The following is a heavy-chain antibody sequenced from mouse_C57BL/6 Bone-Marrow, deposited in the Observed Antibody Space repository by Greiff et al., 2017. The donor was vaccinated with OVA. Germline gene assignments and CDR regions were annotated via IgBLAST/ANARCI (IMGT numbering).Heavy chain of an antibody. CDR1: GYTFTSYW. D-gene: IGHD1-1*02. J-gene: IGHJ2*01. V-gene: IGHV1-50*01. CDR2: IDPSDSYT. CDR3: ARDPYYASYYCDD. Sequence: VQLQQPGAELVKPGASVKLSCKASGYTFTSYWMQRVKQRPGQGLEWIGEIDPSDSYTNYNQKFKGKATLTVDTSSSTAYMQISSLTSEDSAVYYCARDPYYASYYCDDWGQGTTLTVSS.